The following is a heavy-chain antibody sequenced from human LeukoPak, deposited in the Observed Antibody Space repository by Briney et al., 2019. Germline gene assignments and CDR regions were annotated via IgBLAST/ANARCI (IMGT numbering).Heavy chain of an antibody. CDR1: GFTFSSYA. D-gene: IGHD1-26*01. Sequence: AGGSLRLSCAASGFTFSSYAMHWVRQAPGKGLEWVAVISYDGSNKYYADSVKGRFTISRDNAKNSLYLQMNSLRAEDTAVYYCATDPSVGATAPLDYWGQGTLVTVSS. J-gene: IGHJ4*02. CDR2: ISYDGSNK. CDR3: ATDPSVGATAPLDY. V-gene: IGHV3-30-3*01.